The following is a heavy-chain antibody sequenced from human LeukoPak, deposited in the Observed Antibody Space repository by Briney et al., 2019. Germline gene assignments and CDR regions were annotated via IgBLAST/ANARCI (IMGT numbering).Heavy chain of an antibody. CDR1: GGSFSGYY. Sequence: SETLSLTCAVYGGSFSGYYWSWIRQPPGKGLEWFGEINHSGSTNYNPSLKSRVTISVDTSKNQFSLKLSSVTAADTAVYYCARGPYSSGWSQGRNFDYWGQGTLVTVSS. V-gene: IGHV4-34*01. J-gene: IGHJ4*02. CDR3: ARGPYSSGWSQGRNFDY. D-gene: IGHD6-19*01. CDR2: INHSGST.